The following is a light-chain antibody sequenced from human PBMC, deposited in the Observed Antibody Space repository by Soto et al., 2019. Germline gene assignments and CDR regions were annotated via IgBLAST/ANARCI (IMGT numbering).Light chain of an antibody. CDR1: QRVSSSN. Sequence: EIVLTQSPGTLSLSPGERATLSCRASQRVSSSNLAWYQQKPGQAPRLLIYGASRRAMDIPVRFSGSGSGTEFTLTIRSLQSEDLALYVCQQYENPPPLTCGGGTKVDIK. J-gene: IGKJ4*01. CDR2: GAS. CDR3: QQYENPPPLT. V-gene: IGKV3-20*01.